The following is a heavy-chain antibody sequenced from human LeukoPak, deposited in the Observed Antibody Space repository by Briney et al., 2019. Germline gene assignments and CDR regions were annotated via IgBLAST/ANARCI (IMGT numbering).Heavy chain of an antibody. V-gene: IGHV3-23*01. CDR1: GFSVSNSG. CDR3: AQGYLSGWYPH. CDR2: ISVDGETA. J-gene: IGHJ4*02. D-gene: IGHD6-19*01. Sequence: GGSLRLSCTVSGFSVSNSGMSWVRQAPGKGLELISAISVDGETALYADSVKGRFIISRDNSKNTLYLQMSSLRAEDTAIYYCAQGYLSGWYPHWGQGSLVSVSS.